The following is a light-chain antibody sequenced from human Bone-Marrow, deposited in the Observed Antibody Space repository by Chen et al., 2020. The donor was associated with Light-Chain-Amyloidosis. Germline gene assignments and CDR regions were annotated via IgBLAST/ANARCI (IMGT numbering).Light chain of an antibody. J-gene: IGLJ2*01. CDR3: SSRDTTGNHLL. V-gene: IGLV3-19*01. CDR2: RNN. Sequence: SSELTQYPAVSVTLGQTVRITCQGDCLRYYPATWYQQKPGQAPVLVISRNNNRPSGIPDRFSGSSSGNAASLTITGAQAEDEADYHCSSRDTTGNHLLFGGGTSLTVL. CDR1: CLRYYP.